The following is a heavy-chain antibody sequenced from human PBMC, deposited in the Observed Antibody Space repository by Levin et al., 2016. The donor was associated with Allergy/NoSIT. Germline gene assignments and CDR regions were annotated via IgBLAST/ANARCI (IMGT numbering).Heavy chain of an antibody. D-gene: IGHD1-26*01. Sequence: WIRQPPGKGLEWIGEINHSGSTNYNPSPKSRVTISVDTSKNQFSLKLSSVTAADTAVYYCAASIVGALYYFDYWGQGTLVTVSS. CDR2: INHSGST. CDR3: AASIVGALYYFDY. J-gene: IGHJ4*02. V-gene: IGHV4-34*01.